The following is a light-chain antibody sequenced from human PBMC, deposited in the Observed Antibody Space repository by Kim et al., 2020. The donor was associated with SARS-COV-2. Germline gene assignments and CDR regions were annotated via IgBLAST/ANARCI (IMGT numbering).Light chain of an antibody. CDR1: TGGVTSDHY. CDR3: SLYYSGIVI. J-gene: IGLJ2*01. CDR2: DTD. V-gene: IGLV7-46*01. Sequence: PGGTVTLTCASNTGGVTSDHYPYWFQQKPGQAPKTLIYDTDNKHSWTPARFSGSLLGGKAALGLSGAQPEDEAEYFCSLYYSGIVIFGGGTQLTVL.